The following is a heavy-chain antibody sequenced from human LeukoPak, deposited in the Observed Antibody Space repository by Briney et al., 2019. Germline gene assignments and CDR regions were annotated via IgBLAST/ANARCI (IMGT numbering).Heavy chain of an antibody. CDR3: AARPYCTTATCPKTNWFDP. CDR2: INSDGSST. Sequence: GGSLRLSCAASGFTFSSYWMHWVRQPPGKGLVWVSRINSDGSSTSYADSVKGRFTISRDNSKNTLYLQMSSLRADDTAVYYCAARPYCTTATCPKTNWFDPWGQGTLVTVSS. V-gene: IGHV3-74*01. CDR1: GFTFSSYW. J-gene: IGHJ5*02. D-gene: IGHD2-8*01.